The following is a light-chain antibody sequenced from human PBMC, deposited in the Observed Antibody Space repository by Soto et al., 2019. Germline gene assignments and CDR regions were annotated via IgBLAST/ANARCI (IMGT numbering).Light chain of an antibody. V-gene: IGKV1-39*01. J-gene: IGKJ1*01. Sequence: DIQMTQSPSSLSASVGDRVTITCRASQSISSYLNWYQQKPGKAPKLLIYAASSLQSGVPPRFSGRGSGTDFTLNISSLQPEDFATYYCQKSYSTPRTFGQGTKVEIK. CDR3: QKSYSTPRT. CDR2: AAS. CDR1: QSISSY.